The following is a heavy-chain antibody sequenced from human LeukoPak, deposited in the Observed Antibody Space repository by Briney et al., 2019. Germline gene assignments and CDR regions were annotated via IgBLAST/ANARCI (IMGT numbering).Heavy chain of an antibody. CDR2: ISAYNGNT. Sequence: GASVKVSCKASGYTFSRFGISWVRQAPGQGLEWMGWISAYNGNTNYAQKLQGRVSMTTDTSTSTAYMELSRLRSDDTAVYYCARSAAGNFWGDFDYWGQGTLVTVSS. CDR1: GYTFSRFG. J-gene: IGHJ4*02. D-gene: IGHD6-13*01. CDR3: ARSAAGNFWGDFDY. V-gene: IGHV1-18*01.